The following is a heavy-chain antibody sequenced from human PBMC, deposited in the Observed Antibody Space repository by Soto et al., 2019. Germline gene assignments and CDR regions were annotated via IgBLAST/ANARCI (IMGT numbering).Heavy chain of an antibody. Sequence: PGGSLRLSCAASGFTFSSYSMNWVRQAPGKGLEWVSGISSNSSCIGYADSVKGRFTISRDNAKNSLYLQMNSLRAEDTALYYCAKVGIRFGVPNGAFDIWGQGTMVTVSS. J-gene: IGHJ3*02. D-gene: IGHD3-3*01. CDR3: AKVGIRFGVPNGAFDI. V-gene: IGHV3-21*04. CDR2: ISSNSSCI. CDR1: GFTFSSYS.